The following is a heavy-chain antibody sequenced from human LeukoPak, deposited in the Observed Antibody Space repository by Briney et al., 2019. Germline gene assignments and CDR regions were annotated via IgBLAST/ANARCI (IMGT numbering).Heavy chain of an antibody. J-gene: IGHJ6*02. D-gene: IGHD3-10*01. V-gene: IGHV3-49*04. CDR2: IRSKAYGGTT. Sequence: GGSLRLSCTASGFTFGDYAMSWVRQAPGKGLGWVGFIRSKAYGGTTEYAASVKGRFTISRDDSKSIAYLQMNSLKTEDTAVYYCTREFLMVRPHYYYYGMDVWGQGTTVTVSS. CDR1: GFTFGDYA. CDR3: TREFLMVRPHYYYYGMDV.